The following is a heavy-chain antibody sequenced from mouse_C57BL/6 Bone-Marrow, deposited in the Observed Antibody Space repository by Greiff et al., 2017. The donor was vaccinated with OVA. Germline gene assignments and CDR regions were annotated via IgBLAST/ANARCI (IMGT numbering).Heavy chain of an antibody. D-gene: IGHD3-3*01. Sequence: QVQLQQSGAELARPGASVKLSCKASGYTFTSYGISWVKQRTGQGLEWIGEIYPRSGNTYYNEKFKGKATLTADKSSSTAYMELRSLTSEDSAVYFCARWGGPHVGVDYWGQGTTLTVSS. CDR2: IYPRSGNT. CDR3: ARWGGPHVGVDY. CDR1: GYTFTSYG. J-gene: IGHJ2*01. V-gene: IGHV1-81*01.